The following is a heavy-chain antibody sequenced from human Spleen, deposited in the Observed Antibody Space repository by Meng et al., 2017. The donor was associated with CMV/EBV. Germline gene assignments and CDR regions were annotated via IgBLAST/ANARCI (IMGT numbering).Heavy chain of an antibody. V-gene: IGHV3-23*01. CDR3: AKDNPIKFGIAAAPNYYYYGMDV. Sequence: GESLKISCAASGFTFSSYAMSWVRQAPGKGLEWVSAISGSGGSTYYADSVKGRFTISRDNSKNTLYLQMNSLRAEDTAVYYCAKDNPIKFGIAAAPNYYYYGMDVWGQGTTVTVSS. CDR1: GFTFSSYA. J-gene: IGHJ6*02. CDR2: ISGSGGST. D-gene: IGHD6-13*01.